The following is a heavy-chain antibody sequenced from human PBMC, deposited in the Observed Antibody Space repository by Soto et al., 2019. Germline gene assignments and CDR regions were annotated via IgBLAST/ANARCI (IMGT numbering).Heavy chain of an antibody. D-gene: IGHD6-19*01. V-gene: IGHV4-30-2*01. J-gene: IGHJ4*02. CDR3: ARAGGLGAVAVDY. Sequence: SETLSLTCAVACGSSSSGGYSWIWIRQPPGKGLEWIGYIYHSGSTYYNPSLKSRVTISVDRSKNQFSLKLSSVTAADTAVYYCARAGGLGAVAVDYWGQGTLVTVSS. CDR2: IYHSGST. CDR1: CGSSSSGGYS.